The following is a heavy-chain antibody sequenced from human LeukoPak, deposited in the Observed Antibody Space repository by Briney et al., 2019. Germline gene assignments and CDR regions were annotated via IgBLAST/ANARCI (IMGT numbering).Heavy chain of an antibody. J-gene: IGHJ4*02. V-gene: IGHV4-4*02. Sequence: SGTLSLTCGVSGGSISGTNWWSWVRQPPGQGLEWIGEISLAGQTNYNPSLNGRVPISIDRSKNQFSLKLSSVTAADTAVYYCARAFYGDYFDYWGQGTLVTVSS. CDR1: GGSISGTNW. D-gene: IGHD4-17*01. CDR2: ISLAGQT. CDR3: ARAFYGDYFDY.